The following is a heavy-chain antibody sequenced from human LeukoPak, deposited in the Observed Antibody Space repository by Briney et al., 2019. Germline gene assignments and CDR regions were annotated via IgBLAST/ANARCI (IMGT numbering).Heavy chain of an antibody. CDR2: IYHSGST. Sequence: SETLSLTCTVSGGSISSGGYYWSWIRQPPGKGLEWIGYIYHSGSTYYNPSLKSRVTISVDRSKNQFSLKLSSVTAADTAVYYCARARGEYSTFFDYWGQGTLVTVSS. CDR1: GGSISSGGYY. CDR3: ARARGEYSTFFDY. J-gene: IGHJ4*02. D-gene: IGHD6-6*01. V-gene: IGHV4-30-2*01.